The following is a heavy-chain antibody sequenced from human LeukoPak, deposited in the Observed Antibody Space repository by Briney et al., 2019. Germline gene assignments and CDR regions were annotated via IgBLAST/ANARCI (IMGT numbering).Heavy chain of an antibody. CDR1: GYGFTSYA. J-gene: IGHJ4*02. D-gene: IGHD2-15*01. Sequence: GASVKVSCKAPGYGFTSYAMHWVRQAPGQRLEWLGWINAGNGNTKYSQEFQGRVTITRDTSASTAYMELSSLRSEDTAVYYCAREDMMGDYWGQGTLVTVSS. V-gene: IGHV1-3*03. CDR2: INAGNGNT. CDR3: AREDMMGDY.